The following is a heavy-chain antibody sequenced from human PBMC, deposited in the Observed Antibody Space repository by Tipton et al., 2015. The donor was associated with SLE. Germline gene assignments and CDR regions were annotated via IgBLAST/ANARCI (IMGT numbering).Heavy chain of an antibody. V-gene: IGHV4-34*01. J-gene: IGHJ3*02. CDR3: ARYRLGKRWLQFEAFDI. CDR2: INHSGST. D-gene: IGHD5-24*01. Sequence: TLSLTCAVYGGTSRDYFWSWIRQPPGKGLEWIGEINHSGSTNYNPSLKSRVTISVDTSKNQFSLKLSSVTAADTAVYYCARYRLGKRWLQFEAFDIWGQGTMVTVSS. CDR1: GGTSRDYF.